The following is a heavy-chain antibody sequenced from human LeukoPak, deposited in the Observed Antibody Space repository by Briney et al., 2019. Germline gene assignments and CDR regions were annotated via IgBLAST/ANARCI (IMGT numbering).Heavy chain of an antibody. CDR1: GFTFSSYE. CDR3: ARSGPYSSGWPYFDY. Sequence: GGSLRLSCAAYGFTFSSYEMNWVRQAPGKGLEWVSYISSSGSTIYYADSVKGRFTISRDNAKNSLYLQMNSLRAEDTAVYYCARSGPYSSGWPYFDYWGQGTLVTVSS. CDR2: ISSSGSTI. V-gene: IGHV3-48*03. D-gene: IGHD6-19*01. J-gene: IGHJ4*02.